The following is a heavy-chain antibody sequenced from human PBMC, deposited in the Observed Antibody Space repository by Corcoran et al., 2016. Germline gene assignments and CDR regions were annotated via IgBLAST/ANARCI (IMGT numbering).Heavy chain of an antibody. Sequence: QVQLQESGPGLVKPSGTLSLTCAVSGGSISSSNWWSWVRQPPGKGLEWIGEIYHSGSTNYNPSLKSRVTIAVDKSKNQFSLKLSSVTAADTAVYYCARDQGIAVARKGNYYYYYGMDVWGQGTTVTVSS. CDR1: GGSISSSNW. CDR3: ARDQGIAVARKGNYYYYYGMDV. CDR2: IYHSGST. J-gene: IGHJ6*02. D-gene: IGHD6-19*01. V-gene: IGHV4-4*02.